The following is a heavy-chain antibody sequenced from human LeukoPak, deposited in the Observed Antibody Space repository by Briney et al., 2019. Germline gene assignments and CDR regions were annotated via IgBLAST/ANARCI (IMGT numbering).Heavy chain of an antibody. J-gene: IGHJ4*02. Sequence: MSGEPLKISCKGSGYSFTSYWIGWVRQMPGKGLEWMGIIYPGDSDTRYSPSFQGQGTISADKSISTAYLQWSSLKASDTAMYYCARLESEMATIRVYYFDYWGRGTLVTVSS. CDR3: ARLESEMATIRVYYFDY. CDR1: GYSFTSYW. CDR2: IYPGDSDT. D-gene: IGHD5-24*01. V-gene: IGHV5-51*01.